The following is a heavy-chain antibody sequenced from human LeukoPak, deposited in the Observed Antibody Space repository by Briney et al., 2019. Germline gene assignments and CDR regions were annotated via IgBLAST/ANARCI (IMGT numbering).Heavy chain of an antibody. CDR2: IIPIFGTA. CDR1: GGTFSSYA. J-gene: IGHJ4*02. V-gene: IGHV1-69*05. D-gene: IGHD2-2*01. CDR3: ARGVVPAAIDY. Sequence: ASVKVSCKASGGTFSSYAISGVRQAPGQGAEWMGRIIPIFGTANYAQKFQGRVTITTDESTSTAYMELSSLRSEDTAVYYCARGVVPAAIDYWGQGTLVTVSS.